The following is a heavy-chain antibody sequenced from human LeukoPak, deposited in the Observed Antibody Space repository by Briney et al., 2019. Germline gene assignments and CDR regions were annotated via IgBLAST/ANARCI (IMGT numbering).Heavy chain of an antibody. CDR1: GGSISGDY. CDR2: IYYSGST. CDR3: ARGGSSSNFYVY. V-gene: IGHV4-59*01. D-gene: IGHD2-2*01. Sequence: SETPSLTCTVSGGSISGDYWGWIRQPPGKGLEWLGYIYYSGSTSYNPSLKSRVTISVDTSKNQFSLNLSSVTAADTAVYYCARGGSSSNFYVYWGQGTLVTVSS. J-gene: IGHJ4*02.